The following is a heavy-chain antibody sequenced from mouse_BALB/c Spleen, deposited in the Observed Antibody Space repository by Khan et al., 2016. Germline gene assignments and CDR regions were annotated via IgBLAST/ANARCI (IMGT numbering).Heavy chain of an antibody. CDR3: ARPYFGFDEGYYFNY. V-gene: IGHV1S34*01. Sequence: LVKTGASVKISCKASGYSFIGYYMHRVKQSHGKSLEWIGYISCYNGATRYNQKFKGKATFTVDTSSNTAYMQFNSLTSEDSAVYYCARPYFGFDEGYYFNYWGQGTTLTVSS. CDR2: ISCYNGAT. CDR1: GYSFIGYY. D-gene: IGHD2-9*01. J-gene: IGHJ2*01.